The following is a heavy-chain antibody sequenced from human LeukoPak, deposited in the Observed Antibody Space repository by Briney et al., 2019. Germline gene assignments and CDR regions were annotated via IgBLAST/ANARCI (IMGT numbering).Heavy chain of an antibody. V-gene: IGHV3-30*18. CDR3: AKGGDGNYYYYYYYMDV. CDR1: GFTFSSYG. J-gene: IGHJ6*03. Sequence: GGSLRLSCAASGFTFSSYGMHWVRQAPGKGLEWVAVISYDGSNKYYADSVKGRFTISRDNSKNTLYLQMNSLRAEDTAVYYCAKGGDGNYYYYYYYMDVWGKGTTVTVSS. D-gene: IGHD4-23*01. CDR2: ISYDGSNK.